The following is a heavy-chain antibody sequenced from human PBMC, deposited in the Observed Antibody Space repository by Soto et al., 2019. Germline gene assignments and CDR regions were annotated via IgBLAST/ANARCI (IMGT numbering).Heavy chain of an antibody. D-gene: IGHD6-6*01. CDR1: GGTFSSYA. CDR2: IIPIFGTA. Sequence: SVKVSCKASGGTFSSYAISWVRQAPGQGLEWMGGIIPIFGTANYAQKFQGRATITADESTSTAYMELSSLRSEDTAVYYCAGLPYSGSSSTYFDSWGRGTLVTVSS. J-gene: IGHJ4*02. V-gene: IGHV1-69*13. CDR3: AGLPYSGSSSTYFDS.